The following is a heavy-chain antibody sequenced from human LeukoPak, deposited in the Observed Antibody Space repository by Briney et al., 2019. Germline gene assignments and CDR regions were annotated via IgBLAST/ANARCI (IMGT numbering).Heavy chain of an antibody. Sequence: GGSLRLSCAASGFTFSSYAMSWVRQAPGKGLEWVSAISGSGRYTYYADSVKGRFTISRDNSKNTLYLQMNSLRAEDTAVYYCAKDLERYYYYGMDVWGQGTTVTVSS. CDR2: ISGSGRYT. V-gene: IGHV3-23*01. CDR3: AKDLERYYYYGMDV. D-gene: IGHD1-1*01. CDR1: GFTFSSYA. J-gene: IGHJ6*02.